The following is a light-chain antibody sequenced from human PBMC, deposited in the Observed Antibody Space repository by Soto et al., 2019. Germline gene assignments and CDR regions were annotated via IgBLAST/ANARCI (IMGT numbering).Light chain of an antibody. J-gene: IGKJ1*01. CDR2: DAS. CDR1: QSVSTY. CDR3: QQRSNWPLT. Sequence: EIVLTQSPATLSLSPGDRATHSCRASQSVSTYFAWYQQKPGQPPRLLIYDASNRATGIPARFSGSGSGTDFTLTISSLEPEDFAVYYCQQRSNWPLTFGQGTKVDIK. V-gene: IGKV3-11*01.